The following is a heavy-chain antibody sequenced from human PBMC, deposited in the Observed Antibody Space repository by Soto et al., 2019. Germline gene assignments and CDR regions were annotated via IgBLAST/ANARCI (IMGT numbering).Heavy chain of an antibody. D-gene: IGHD2-15*01. V-gene: IGHV3-23*01. Sequence: GGSLRLSCAASGFTFSSYAMSWVRQAPGKGLEWVSAISGSGGSTYYADSVKGRFTISRDNSKNTLYLQMNSLRAEDTAVYYCANIVVVVVAANWYDPWCQGTLVTVSS. J-gene: IGHJ5*02. CDR3: ANIVVVVVAANWYDP. CDR2: ISGSGGST. CDR1: GFTFSSYA.